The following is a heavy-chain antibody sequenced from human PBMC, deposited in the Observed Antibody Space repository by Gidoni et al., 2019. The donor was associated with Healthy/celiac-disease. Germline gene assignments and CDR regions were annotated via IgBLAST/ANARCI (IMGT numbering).Heavy chain of an antibody. CDR2: IRRKAYGGTT. CDR3: TRDLFGDYGDYYSSDWFDP. CDR1: GFPFGDYA. Sequence: EVQLVESGGGLVQPGRSLRLSCTASGFPFGDYAMSWFRQAPGKGLEWVGFIRRKAYGGTTEYAASVKGRFTISRDDSKTIAYLQMNSLKTEDTAVYYCTRDLFGDYGDYYSSDWFDPWGQGTLVTVSS. V-gene: IGHV3-49*03. D-gene: IGHD4-17*01. J-gene: IGHJ5*02.